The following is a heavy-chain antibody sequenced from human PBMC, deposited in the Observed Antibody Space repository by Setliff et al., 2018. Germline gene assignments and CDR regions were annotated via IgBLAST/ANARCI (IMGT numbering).Heavy chain of an antibody. CDR2: IYTTWST. Sequence: PSATLSLTCTVSGGSVGSDFSYWTWIRQPAGKGLEWIGQIYTTWSTNYDPSLKSRVTISLDASKNQFSLSLTSVTAADTAAYYCARVTGFFYVDAWGKGTTVTVSS. CDR1: GGSVGSDFSY. CDR3: ARVTGFFYVDA. J-gene: IGHJ6*03. V-gene: IGHV4-61*09.